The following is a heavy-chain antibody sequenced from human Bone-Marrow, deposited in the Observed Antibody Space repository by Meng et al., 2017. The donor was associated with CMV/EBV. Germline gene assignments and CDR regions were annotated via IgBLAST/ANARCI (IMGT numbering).Heavy chain of an antibody. J-gene: IGHJ3*02. Sequence: GESLKISCAASGFMFSNYAMHWVRQAPGKGLEWLAVISYDGTNTYYADSVKGRFTISRDKSKNTLYLRMSSLRPEDTAVCYCAREERDAFDIWGQGTMVTVSS. V-gene: IGHV3-30*04. D-gene: IGHD1-26*01. CDR1: GFMFSNYA. CDR3: AREERDAFDI. CDR2: ISYDGTNT.